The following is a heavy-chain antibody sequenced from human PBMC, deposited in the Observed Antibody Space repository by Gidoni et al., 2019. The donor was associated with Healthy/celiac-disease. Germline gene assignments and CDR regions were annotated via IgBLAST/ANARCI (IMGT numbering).Heavy chain of an antibody. CDR1: GYTFTSYG. Sequence: SGYTFTSYGISWVRQAPGQGLEWMGWISAYNGNTNYAQKLQGRVTMTTDTSTSTAYMELRSLRSDDTAVYYCARARGRRQQLVLGWFDPWGREPWSPSPQ. J-gene: IGHJ5*02. CDR2: ISAYNGNT. CDR3: ARARGRRQQLVLGWFDP. D-gene: IGHD6-13*01. V-gene: IGHV1-18*01.